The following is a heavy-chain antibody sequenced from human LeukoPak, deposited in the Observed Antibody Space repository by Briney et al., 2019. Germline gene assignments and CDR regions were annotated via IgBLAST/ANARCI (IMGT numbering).Heavy chain of an antibody. CDR1: VGSFSGYY. J-gene: IGHJ5*02. CDR2: INHSGST. Sequence: SETLSLTCAVYVGSFSGYYWRWIRQPPWKGQEWIGEINHSGSTNYNPSLKSRVTISVDTSKNQFSLKLSSVTPEDTAVYYCARDRMSIAARFNWFDPWGQGTLVTVSS. D-gene: IGHD6-6*01. CDR3: ARDRMSIAARFNWFDP. V-gene: IGHV4-34*01.